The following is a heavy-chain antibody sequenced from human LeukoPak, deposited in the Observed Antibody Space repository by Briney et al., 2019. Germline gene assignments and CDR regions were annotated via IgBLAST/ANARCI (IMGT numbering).Heavy chain of an antibody. CDR3: ARSGYETIGNFDY. CDR2: IIPIFGTA. J-gene: IGHJ4*02. CDR1: GYTFTSYG. D-gene: IGHD5-12*01. V-gene: IGHV1-69*06. Sequence: SVKVSCKASGYTFTSYGISWVRQAPGQGLEWMGGIIPIFGTANYAQKFQGRVTITADKSTSTAYMELSSLRSEDTAVYYCARSGYETIGNFDYWGQGTLVTVSS.